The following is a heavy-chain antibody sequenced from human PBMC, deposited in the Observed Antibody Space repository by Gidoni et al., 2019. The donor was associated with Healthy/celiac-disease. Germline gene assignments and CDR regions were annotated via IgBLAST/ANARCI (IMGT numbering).Heavy chain of an antibody. CDR3: VKDTGYCSSTSCYNWFDP. CDR1: GFTFSSYA. Sequence: EVQLVESGGGLVQPGGSLRLSCSASGFTFSSYAMHWVRQAPGKGLEYVSAISSNGGSTYYADSVKGRFTISRDNSKNTLYLQMSSLRAEDTAVYYCVKDTGYCSSTSCYNWFDPWGQGTLVTVSS. J-gene: IGHJ5*02. D-gene: IGHD2-2*01. CDR2: ISSNGGST. V-gene: IGHV3-64D*06.